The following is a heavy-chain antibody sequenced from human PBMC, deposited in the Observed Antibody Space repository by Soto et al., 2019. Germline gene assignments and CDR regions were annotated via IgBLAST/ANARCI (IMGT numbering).Heavy chain of an antibody. CDR3: ARPAHDGYRRSYDAFDI. CDR2: INHSGST. CDR1: GGSFSGYY. V-gene: IGHV4-34*01. J-gene: IGHJ3*02. Sequence: SETLSLTCAVYGGSFSGYYWSWIRQPPGKGLEWIGEINHSGSTNYNPSLKSRVTISVDTSKNQFSLKLSSVTAADTAVYYCARPAHDGYRRSYDAFDIWGQGTMVTVSS. D-gene: IGHD6-13*01.